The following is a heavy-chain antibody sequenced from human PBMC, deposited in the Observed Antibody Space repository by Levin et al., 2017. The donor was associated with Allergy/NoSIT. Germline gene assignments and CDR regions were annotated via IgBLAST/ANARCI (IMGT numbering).Heavy chain of an antibody. CDR2: INQEGTKK. V-gene: IGHV3-7*01. CDR1: GFSFSRCW. Sequence: LSLTCAASGFSFSRCWMSWVRQAPGKGLEWLATINQEGTKKYYVDSVKGRFTISRDNAKNSLYLQMNSLRAEDTAMYYCAENGGNSDWGQGTLVTVSS. CDR3: AENGGNSD. D-gene: IGHD4-23*01. J-gene: IGHJ4*02.